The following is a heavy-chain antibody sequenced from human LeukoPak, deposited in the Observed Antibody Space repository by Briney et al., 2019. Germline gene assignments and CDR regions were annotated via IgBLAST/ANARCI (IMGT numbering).Heavy chain of an antibody. CDR3: AGGYCSGGSCYWGLGVY. CDR2: VSYDGSNK. Sequence: GGSLRLSCAASGFTFDDYGMSWVRQAPGKGLEWAAVVSYDGSNKYYADSVKGRFTISRDNSKNTLYLQMNSLRAEDTAVYYCAGGYCSGGSCYWGLGVYWGQGTLVTVSS. CDR1: GFTFDDYG. J-gene: IGHJ4*02. V-gene: IGHV3-30*03. D-gene: IGHD2-15*01.